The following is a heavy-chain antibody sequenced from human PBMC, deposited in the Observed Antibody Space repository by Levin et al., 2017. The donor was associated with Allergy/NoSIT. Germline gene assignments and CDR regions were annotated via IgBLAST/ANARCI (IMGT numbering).Heavy chain of an antibody. J-gene: IGHJ5*01. Sequence: PGESLKISCKASEDAFTGYYIHWVRQAPGQGLEWMGWINPNSGGTNYAQKFQGRVTMTRDTSISTVYVELSRLRSDDTAFYYCASDPFSPNLNWFDSWGQGTLVTVS. CDR2: INPNSGGT. CDR1: EDAFTGYY. V-gene: IGHV1-2*02. D-gene: IGHD5-24*01. CDR3: ASDPFSPNLNWFDS.